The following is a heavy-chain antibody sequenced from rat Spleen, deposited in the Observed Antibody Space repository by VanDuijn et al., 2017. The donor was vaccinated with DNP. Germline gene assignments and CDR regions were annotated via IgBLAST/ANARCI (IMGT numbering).Heavy chain of an antibody. CDR2: ISYSGST. CDR1: GYSITRNY. Sequence: EVQLQESGPGLVKPSQSLSLTCSVTGYSITRNYWAWIRKFPGNKMEWMGYISYSGSTGYNSSLKSRISITRDTSKNQFFLQVNSVTTEDTATYYCARWDHYIGFAYWGQGTLVTVSS. J-gene: IGHJ3*01. V-gene: IGHV3-1*01. CDR3: ARWDHYIGFAY. D-gene: IGHD1-1*01.